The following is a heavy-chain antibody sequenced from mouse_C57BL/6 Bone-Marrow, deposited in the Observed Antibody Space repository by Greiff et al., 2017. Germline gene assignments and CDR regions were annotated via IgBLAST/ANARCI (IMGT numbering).Heavy chain of an antibody. D-gene: IGHD2-2*01. CDR2: IYPRSGNT. V-gene: IGHV1-81*01. CDR1: GYTFTSYG. CDR3: ARIGWLRRGFAY. Sequence: QVQLQPSGAELARPGASVKLSCKASGYTFTSYGISWVKQRTGQGLEWIGEIYPRSGNTYYNEKFKGKATLTADKSSSPAYMELRSLTSEDSAVYFCARIGWLRRGFAYWGQGTLVTVSA. J-gene: IGHJ3*01.